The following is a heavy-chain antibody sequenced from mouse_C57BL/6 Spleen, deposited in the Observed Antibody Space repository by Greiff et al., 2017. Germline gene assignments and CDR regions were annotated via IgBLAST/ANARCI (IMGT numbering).Heavy chain of an antibody. D-gene: IGHD2-2*01. Sequence: ESGAELVRPGASVTLSCKASGYTFTDYEMHWVKQTPVHGLEWIGAIDPETGGTAYNQKFKGKAILTADKSSSTAYMELRSLTSEDSAVYYCTRGRTGSRFAYWGQGTLVTVSA. CDR3: TRGRTGSRFAY. CDR2: IDPETGGT. CDR1: GYTFTDYE. J-gene: IGHJ3*01. V-gene: IGHV1-15*01.